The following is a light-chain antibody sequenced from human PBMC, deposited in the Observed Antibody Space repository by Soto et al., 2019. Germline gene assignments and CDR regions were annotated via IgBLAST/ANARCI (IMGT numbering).Light chain of an antibody. CDR3: QSYDSRYWV. J-gene: IGLJ3*02. CDR1: SASIASNY. CDR2: EDN. V-gene: IGLV6-57*04. Sequence: NFMLTQPHSVSESPGKTVTISCTRSSASIASNYVQWYQQRPGSAPTTVIYEDNQRPSGVPDRFSGSIDSSSNSASLTISGLKTEDEADYYCQSYDSRYWVFGGGTKLTVI.